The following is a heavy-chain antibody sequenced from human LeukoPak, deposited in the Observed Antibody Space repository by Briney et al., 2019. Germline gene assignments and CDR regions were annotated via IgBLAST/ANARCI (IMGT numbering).Heavy chain of an antibody. Sequence: PSETLSLTCTVSGGSISSYYWSWIRQPAGKGLEWIGRIYTSGSTNYNPSLKSRVTMSVDTSKNQFSLKLSSVTAADTAVYYCARGGGSGSTPYYFDYWGQGTLVTVSS. CDR1: GGSISSYY. J-gene: IGHJ4*02. CDR3: ARGGGSGSTPYYFDY. D-gene: IGHD3-10*01. V-gene: IGHV4-4*07. CDR2: IYTSGST.